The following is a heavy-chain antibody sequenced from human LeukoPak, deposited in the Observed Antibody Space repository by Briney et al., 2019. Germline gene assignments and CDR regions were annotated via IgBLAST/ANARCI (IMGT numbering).Heavy chain of an antibody. V-gene: IGHV3-48*01. CDR1: GFTFSNYV. CDR3: AKTRQYCGGDCYPAYYYYGMDV. Sequence: GGSLRLSCAASGFTFSNYVMSWVRQAPGKGLEWVSYINHNGEMIFYPDFVKGRFTISRDNSKNTLFLQMNSLRAEDTAVYYCAKTRQYCGGDCYPAYYYYGMDVWGQGTTVTVSS. CDR2: INHNGEMI. D-gene: IGHD2-21*02. J-gene: IGHJ6*02.